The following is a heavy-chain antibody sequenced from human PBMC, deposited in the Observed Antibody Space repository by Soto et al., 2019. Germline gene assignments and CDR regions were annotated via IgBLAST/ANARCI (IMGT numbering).Heavy chain of an antibody. CDR2: ISAYNGNT. CDR1: GYTFTSYG. V-gene: IGHV1-18*04. Sequence: SVKVSCKASGYTFTSYGISWVRQAPGQGLEWVGWISAYNGNTNYAQKLQGRVTMTTDTSTSTAYMELRSLRSDDTAVYYCARSFTLYCGSNSCKKGYYYYYGIDAWGHGNSVSVSS. D-gene: IGHD2-2*01. J-gene: IGHJ6*02. CDR3: ARSFTLYCGSNSCKKGYYYYYGIDA.